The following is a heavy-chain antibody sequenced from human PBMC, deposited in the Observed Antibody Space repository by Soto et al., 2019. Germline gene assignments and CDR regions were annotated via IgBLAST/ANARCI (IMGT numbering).Heavy chain of an antibody. J-gene: IGHJ4*02. Sequence: EVQLVESGGGLVQPGGSLRLSCAASGLTFSSYEMNWVRQAPGKGLEWVSYISSSGSTIYYADSVKGRFTISRDNAKNSLYLQMNSLRAEDTAVYYCARDRFYDSSGYYAGRDYWGQGTLVTVSS. CDR1: GLTFSSYE. V-gene: IGHV3-48*03. CDR3: ARDRFYDSSGYYAGRDY. D-gene: IGHD3-22*01. CDR2: ISSSGSTI.